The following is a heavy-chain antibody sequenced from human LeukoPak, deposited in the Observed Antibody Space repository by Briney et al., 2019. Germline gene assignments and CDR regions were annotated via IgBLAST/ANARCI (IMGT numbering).Heavy chain of an antibody. CDR1: GFTFSSYA. CDR2: ISGSGAST. D-gene: IGHD2-21*01. CDR3: ANSGPISFDAFDI. V-gene: IGHV3-23*01. Sequence: GGSLRLSGAASGFTFSSYAMSWVRQAPGKGLEWVSAISGSGASTYYADSVKGRFTISRDNSKNTLHLQMNSLRAEDTAVYYCANSGPISFDAFDIWGQGTMVTVSS. J-gene: IGHJ3*02.